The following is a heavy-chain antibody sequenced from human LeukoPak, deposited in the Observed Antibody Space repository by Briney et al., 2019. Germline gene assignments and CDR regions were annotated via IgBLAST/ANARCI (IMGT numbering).Heavy chain of an antibody. D-gene: IGHD3-10*01. CDR2: IGSDGSHK. CDR1: GFTFSSFG. J-gene: IGHJ5*01. Sequence: GGSLRLSCEASGFTFSSFGMHWVRQAPGNGLVWVAVIGSDGSHKYYDDSVNGRFTIFRDNSKNTRYLQMNSLRAADTSIYFCAKDANEFGDSYFDSWGLGTLVTVSS. V-gene: IGHV3-33*06. CDR3: AKDANEFGDSYFDS.